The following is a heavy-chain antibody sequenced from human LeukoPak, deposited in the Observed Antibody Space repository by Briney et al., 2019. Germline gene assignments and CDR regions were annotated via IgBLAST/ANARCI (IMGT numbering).Heavy chain of an antibody. Sequence: KTSETLSLTCAVSGGSFSGYWWCWIRQSPGTGLEWIGEIGHSGETNYNPPFESRVSISLDTSKNQFSLHLSSVTAADTAVYYCARTDYSLPWGQGTPVTVSS. CDR2: IGHSGET. D-gene: IGHD4-11*01. CDR1: GGSFSGYW. J-gene: IGHJ5*02. V-gene: IGHV4-34*01. CDR3: ARTDYSLP.